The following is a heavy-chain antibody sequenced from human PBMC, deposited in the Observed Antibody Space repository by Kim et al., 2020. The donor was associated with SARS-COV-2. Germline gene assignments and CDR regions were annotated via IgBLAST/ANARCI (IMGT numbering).Heavy chain of an antibody. D-gene: IGHD6-6*01. CDR2: IIPIFGTA. V-gene: IGHV1-69*13. J-gene: IGHJ6*02. CDR1: GGTFSSYA. Sequence: SVKVSCKASGGTFSSYAISWVRQAPGQGLEWMGGIIPIFGTANYAQKFQGRVTITADESTSTAYMELSSLRSEDTAVYYCARSFEYSSSSEEPYYYGMDVWGQGTTVTVSS. CDR3: ARSFEYSSSSEEPYYYGMDV.